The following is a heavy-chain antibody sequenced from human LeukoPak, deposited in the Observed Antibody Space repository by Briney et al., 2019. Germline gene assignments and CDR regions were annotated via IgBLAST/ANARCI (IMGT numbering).Heavy chain of an antibody. V-gene: IGHV1-8*01. Sequence: ASVKVSCKASGYTFTSHDINWVRQATGQGLEWMGWMNPNSGNTGYAQKFQGRVTMTRNTSISTAYMELSSLRSEDTAVYYCARVTVRGGYSNYIVDYWGQGTLVTVSS. CDR1: GYTFTSHD. CDR2: MNPNSGNT. CDR3: ARVTVRGGYSNYIVDY. D-gene: IGHD4-4*01. J-gene: IGHJ4*02.